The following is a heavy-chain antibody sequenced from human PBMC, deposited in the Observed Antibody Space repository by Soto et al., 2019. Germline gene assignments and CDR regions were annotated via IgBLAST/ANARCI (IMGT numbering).Heavy chain of an antibody. D-gene: IGHD2-2*01. V-gene: IGHV4-30-4*01. J-gene: IGHJ4*02. CDR2: IYYSGST. Sequence: SETLSLTCTVSGGSISSGDYYWSWIRQPPGKGLEWIGYIYYSGSTYFNPSLKSRVTISVDTSKNQFSLKLSSVTAADTAVYYCARGPVPAAMGAEAFFDYWGQGTLVTVSS. CDR3: ARGPVPAAMGAEAFFDY. CDR1: GGSISSGDYY.